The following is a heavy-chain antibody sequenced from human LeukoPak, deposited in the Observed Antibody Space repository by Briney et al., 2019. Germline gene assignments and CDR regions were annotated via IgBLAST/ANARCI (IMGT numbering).Heavy chain of an antibody. CDR3: ARLVGSGILYWYFDL. D-gene: IGHD2-15*01. J-gene: IGHJ2*01. CDR1: GGSISNSYW. V-gene: IGHV4-4*02. CDR2: IYHSGST. Sequence: SETLSLTCAVSGGSISNSYWWSWVRQPPGKGLEWIGEIYHSGSTNYNPSLKSRVTISVDTSKNQFSLKLSSVTAADTAVYYCARLVGSGILYWYFDLWGRGTLVTVSS.